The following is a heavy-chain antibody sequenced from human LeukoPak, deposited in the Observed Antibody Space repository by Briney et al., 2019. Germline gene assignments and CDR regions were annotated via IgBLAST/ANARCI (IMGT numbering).Heavy chain of an antibody. V-gene: IGHV4-4*07. CDR3: ARAHCRSPSCYNWLDP. CDR1: GGSISSYY. Sequence: PSETLSLTCTVSGGSISSYYWSWIRQPAGKGLEWIGRIYTSGSTNYNPSLKSRVTMSVDTSKNQFSLKLSSVTAADTAVYYCARAHCRSPSCYNWLDPWGQGTLVTVSS. J-gene: IGHJ5*02. D-gene: IGHD2-2*01. CDR2: IYTSGST.